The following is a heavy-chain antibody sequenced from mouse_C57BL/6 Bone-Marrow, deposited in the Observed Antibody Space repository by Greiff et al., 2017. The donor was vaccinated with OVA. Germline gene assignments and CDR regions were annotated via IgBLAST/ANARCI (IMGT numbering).Heavy chain of an antibody. CDR3: APLLLRYPSYWYCDV. V-gene: IGHV14-3*01. D-gene: IGHD1-1*01. CDR1: GFNIKNTY. J-gene: IGHJ1*03. CDR2: IDPANGNT. Sequence: VQLQQSVAELVRPGASVKLSCIASGFNIKNTYMHWVKQRPEQGLEWIGRIDPANGNTKYAPKFQGKATITADTSSNTAYLQLSSLTSEDTAIYYCAPLLLRYPSYWYCDVWGTGTTVTVSS.